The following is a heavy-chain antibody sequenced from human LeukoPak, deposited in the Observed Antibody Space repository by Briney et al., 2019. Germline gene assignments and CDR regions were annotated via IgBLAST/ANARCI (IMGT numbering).Heavy chain of an antibody. CDR2: ISYDGNNK. V-gene: IGHV3-30*04. CDR3: AKDVSITMVRGVPRY. D-gene: IGHD3-10*01. Sequence: GGSLRLSCAASGFTFSSYAMHWVRQAPGKGLEWVAIISYDGNNKYYADSVKGRFTISRDNSKNTLYLQMNSLRAEDTAVYYCAKDVSITMVRGVPRYWGQGTLVTVSS. J-gene: IGHJ4*02. CDR1: GFTFSSYA.